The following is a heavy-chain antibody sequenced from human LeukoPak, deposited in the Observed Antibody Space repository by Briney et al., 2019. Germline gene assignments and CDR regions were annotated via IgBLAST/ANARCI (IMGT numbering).Heavy chain of an antibody. D-gene: IGHD2-2*01. CDR3: ARYCSGTCYSGFEY. Sequence: GGSLRLSCAASGFNVRNNYMSWVRQAPGKGLEWVSTIRGSGGNTYYADSVKGRFTISRDTSKNTLYLQMNSLRAEDTALYYCARYCSGTCYSGFEYWGQGTLVTVSS. J-gene: IGHJ4*02. V-gene: IGHV3-23*01. CDR1: GFNVRNNY. CDR2: IRGSGGNT.